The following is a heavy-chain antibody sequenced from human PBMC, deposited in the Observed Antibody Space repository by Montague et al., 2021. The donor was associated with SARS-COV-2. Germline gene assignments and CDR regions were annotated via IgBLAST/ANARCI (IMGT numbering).Heavy chain of an antibody. CDR1: GFTFSSYA. CDR2: ISYDGSNK. J-gene: IGHJ4*02. CDR3: ASMLSGWYASDY. Sequence: SLRLSCAASGFTFSSYAMHWVRQAPGKGLEWVAVISYDGSNKYYADSVKGRSTISRDNSKNTLYLQMNSLRAEDTAVYYCASMLSGWYASDYWGQGTLVTVSS. V-gene: IGHV3-30*04. D-gene: IGHD6-19*01.